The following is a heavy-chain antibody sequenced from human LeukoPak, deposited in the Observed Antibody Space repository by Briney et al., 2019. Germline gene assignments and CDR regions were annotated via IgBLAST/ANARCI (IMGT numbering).Heavy chain of an antibody. CDR1: GFTFSRYG. J-gene: IGHJ3*02. CDR3: ARGLFLSGYLDAFDI. D-gene: IGHD3-22*01. Sequence: GGSLRLSCTASGFTFSRYGLSWVRQAPGKGLEWVSLIYNDGRTYYADSVKGRCTISRDNSKNTLYLQMNSLRVEDTAVYYCARGLFLSGYLDAFDIWGQGTVVTVSS. CDR2: IYNDGRT. V-gene: IGHV3-53*01.